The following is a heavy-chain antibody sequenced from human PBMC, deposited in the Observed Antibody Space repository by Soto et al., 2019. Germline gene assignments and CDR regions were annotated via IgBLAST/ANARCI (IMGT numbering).Heavy chain of an antibody. CDR2: IYHGGTT. J-gene: IGHJ4*01. V-gene: IGHV4-38-2*02. CDR1: GYSISSGSY. CDR3: AKAHVMVAAGSTFDY. D-gene: IGHD6-19*01. Sequence: NPSETLSLTCTVSGYSISSGSYWGWIRQPPGKGPEWIASIYHGGTTFYNPSLKSRVTVSVGKSNNQFSLKLRSVTAADTAVYYCAKAHVMVAAGSTFDYWGHGTLVTVSS.